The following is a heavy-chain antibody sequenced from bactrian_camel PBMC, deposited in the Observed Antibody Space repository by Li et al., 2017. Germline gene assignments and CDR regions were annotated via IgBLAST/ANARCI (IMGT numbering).Heavy chain of an antibody. J-gene: IGHJ4*01. D-gene: IGHD7*01. Sequence: VQLVESGGGLVQPGGSLRLSCAASGFTFSSFAMSWVRQAPGKGLEWVSTIDGGGGYTYYADSVKGRFTISRDNAKNTVYLQLNSLKSVEDTAVYYCTRALVTQPNYWGQGTQVTVS. CDR1: GFTFSSFA. CDR2: IDGGGGYT. V-gene: IGHV3S40*01. CDR3: TRALVTQPNY.